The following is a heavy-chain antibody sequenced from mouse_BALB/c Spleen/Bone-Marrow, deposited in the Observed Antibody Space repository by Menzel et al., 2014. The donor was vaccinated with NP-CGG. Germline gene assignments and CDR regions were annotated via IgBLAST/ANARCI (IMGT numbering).Heavy chain of an antibody. CDR2: INPSTTYS. Sequence: VQGVESGAELAKPGASVKMSCKASGYTFTSYWMHWVKQRPGQGLEWIGYINPSTTYSAYNQKFKDEATLTADKSSSTAYMQLSSLTSEDSAVYYCALYYRYDYFDYWGQGTTLTVSS. J-gene: IGHJ2*01. CDR3: ALYYRYDYFDY. D-gene: IGHD2-14*01. V-gene: IGHV1-7*01. CDR1: GYTFTSYW.